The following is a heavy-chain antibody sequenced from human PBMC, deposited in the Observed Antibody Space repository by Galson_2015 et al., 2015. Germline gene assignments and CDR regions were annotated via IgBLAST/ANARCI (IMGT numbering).Heavy chain of an antibody. J-gene: IGHJ6*02. CDR2: IWYDGSNK. CDR1: GFTFSSYG. V-gene: IGHV3-33*01. CDR3: ARVSGLAARPTGYYYYYYGMDV. Sequence: SLRLSCAASGFTFSSYGMHWVRQAPGKGLEWVAVIWYDGSNKFYADSVKGRFTISRDNSKNTLYLQMSSLRAEDTAVYYCARVSGLAARPTGYYYYYYGMDVWGQGTTVTVSS. D-gene: IGHD6-6*01.